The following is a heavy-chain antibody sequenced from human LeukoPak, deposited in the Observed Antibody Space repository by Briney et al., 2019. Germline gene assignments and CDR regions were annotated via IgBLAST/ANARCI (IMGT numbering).Heavy chain of an antibody. D-gene: IGHD4-17*01. Sequence: PGGSLRLSCAAFGFTFSSYAMSWVRQAPGKGLEWVSAISGSGGSTYYADSVKGRFTISRDNSKNTLYLQMNSLRAEDTAVYYCAKGKDDYGVPRGFDPWGQGTLVTVSS. V-gene: IGHV3-23*01. CDR2: ISGSGGST. CDR3: AKGKDDYGVPRGFDP. J-gene: IGHJ5*02. CDR1: GFTFSSYA.